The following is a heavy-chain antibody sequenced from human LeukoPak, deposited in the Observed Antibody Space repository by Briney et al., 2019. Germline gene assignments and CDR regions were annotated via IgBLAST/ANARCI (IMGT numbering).Heavy chain of an antibody. CDR2: ISGSGGST. J-gene: IGHJ4*02. D-gene: IGHD6-19*01. CDR1: GFTFSSYA. V-gene: IGHV3-23*01. Sequence: GGSLRLSCAASGFTFSSYAMSWVRQAPGKGLEWVSAISGSGGSTYYADSVKGRFTISRDNSKNTLYLQMNSLRAEDTAAYYCAKDRPTGYSSGWYYFDYWGQGTLVTVSS. CDR3: AKDRPTGYSSGWYYFDY.